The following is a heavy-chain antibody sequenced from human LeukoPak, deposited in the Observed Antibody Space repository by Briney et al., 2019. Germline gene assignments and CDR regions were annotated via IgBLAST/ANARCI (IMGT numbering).Heavy chain of an antibody. Sequence: GGSLRLSCAGSGFTFSRYAMSWVRQAPGKGLEWVSTSGTGGSTYYVDSVKGRFTISRDNSKNTVYLQMNSLRAEDTALYYCAKTGYDYGGPFFDYRGQGTLVTVSS. D-gene: IGHD4-23*01. CDR3: AKTGYDYGGPFFDY. CDR1: GFTFSRYA. CDR2: SGTGGST. V-gene: IGHV3-23*01. J-gene: IGHJ4*02.